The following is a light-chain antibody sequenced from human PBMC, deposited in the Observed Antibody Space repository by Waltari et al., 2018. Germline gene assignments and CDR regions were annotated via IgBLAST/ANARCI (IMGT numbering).Light chain of an antibody. CDR1: QSLLHSNGNTY. Sequence: DVVMTQSPLSLPITPGQPASMTCRSSQSLLHSNGNTYLSWFLQKPGQPPRRLIYKVSNRDSGVPDIFSGSGAGTDFTLKISRVEAEDVGVYYCMQGTHFPPSFGQGTKVEIK. CDR3: MQGTHFPPS. V-gene: IGKV2-30*02. CDR2: KVS. J-gene: IGKJ2*03.